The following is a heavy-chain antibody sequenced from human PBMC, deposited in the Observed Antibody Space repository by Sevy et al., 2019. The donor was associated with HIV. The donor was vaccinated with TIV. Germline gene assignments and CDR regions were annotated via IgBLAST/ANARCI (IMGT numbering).Heavy chain of an antibody. CDR1: GFDFSIYS. J-gene: IGHJ4*02. V-gene: IGHV3-23*01. Sequence: GGSLRLSCAASGFDFSIYSMSWVRQAPGKGLEWVSTLSFGCGKINYADSVKGRFTISRDNSKSSVYLQMNNMRVEDTAVYYCVREGSAKPHDYWGQGTLVTVSS. CDR3: VREGSAKPHDY. D-gene: IGHD2-2*02. CDR2: LSFGCGKI.